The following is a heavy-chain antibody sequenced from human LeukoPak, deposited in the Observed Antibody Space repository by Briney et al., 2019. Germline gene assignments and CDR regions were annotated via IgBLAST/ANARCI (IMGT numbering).Heavy chain of an antibody. CDR3: ARETLYSSGWYYFDY. V-gene: IGHV4-4*07. CDR1: GGSIISYY. J-gene: IGHJ4*02. D-gene: IGHD6-19*01. Sequence: PSETLSLTCTDSGGSIISYYWSWIRQPAGKGLEWIGRIYSSGSTNYNPSLKSRVTMSVDTSKNQFSLQLSSVTAADTAVYYCARETLYSSGWYYFDYWGQGTLVTVPS. CDR2: IYSSGST.